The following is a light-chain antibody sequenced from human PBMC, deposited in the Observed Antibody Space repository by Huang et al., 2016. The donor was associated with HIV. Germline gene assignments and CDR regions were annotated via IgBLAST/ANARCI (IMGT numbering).Light chain of an antibody. Sequence: VLTQSPATLSLSPGERATLSCRASQRLSSYFDWYKQKPGQAPRLLIYDASNRATGIPARFRGSGSGTDFTLTISSLEPEDFAVYYCQQRSSWLPYTFGQGTKLGI. CDR3: QQRSSWLPYT. V-gene: IGKV3-11*01. CDR2: DAS. CDR1: QRLSSY. J-gene: IGKJ2*01.